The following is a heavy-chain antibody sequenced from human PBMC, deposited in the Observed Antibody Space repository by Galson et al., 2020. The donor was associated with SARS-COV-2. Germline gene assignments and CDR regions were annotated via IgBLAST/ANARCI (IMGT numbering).Heavy chain of an antibody. CDR2: IYHTGST. CDR1: GDSITNHY. Sequence: ETSETLSLTCAVSGDSITNHYWTWIRQPPGKGLEYIGYIYHTGSTNYNPSLKSRVTISADTSKKQISLKLTSVTAADTAIYFCARMGHEIVVVPWNWFDSWGQGTLVTVSS. J-gene: IGHJ5*01. V-gene: IGHV4-59*08. D-gene: IGHD2-15*01. CDR3: ARMGHEIVVVPWNWFDS.